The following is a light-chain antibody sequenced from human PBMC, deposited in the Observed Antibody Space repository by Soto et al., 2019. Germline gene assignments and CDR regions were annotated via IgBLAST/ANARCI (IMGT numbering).Light chain of an antibody. CDR3: QQYDDWPWT. J-gene: IGKJ1*01. V-gene: IGKV3-15*01. CDR1: RNVFTK. CDR2: GAS. Sequence: EKVMTQSPATLSLAPGESATLACGASRNVFTKVAWYQQKPGQPPRLLIFGASTRATGIPSRFSGGGSGTEFTLTISSLQPEDVAVYYCQQYDDWPWTFGPGTKV.